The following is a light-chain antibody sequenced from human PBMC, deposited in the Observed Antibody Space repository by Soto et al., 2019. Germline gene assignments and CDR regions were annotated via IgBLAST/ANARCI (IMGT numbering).Light chain of an antibody. CDR1: SSNIGSNY. CDR3: AAWDDSLSGRV. Sequence: QSVLTQPPSASGTPGQRVTISCSGSSSNIGSNYVTWYQQLPGTAPKLLIYRNNQRPSGVPDRFSGSKSGTSASLAISGLRSEDEADYYCAAWDDSLSGRVFGGGTKVTVL. J-gene: IGLJ3*02. CDR2: RNN. V-gene: IGLV1-47*01.